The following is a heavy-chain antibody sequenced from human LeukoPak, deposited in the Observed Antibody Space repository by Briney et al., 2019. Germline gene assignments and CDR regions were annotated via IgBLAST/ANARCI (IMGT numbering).Heavy chain of an antibody. Sequence: SETLSLTCTVSGGSISSSTSSWGWIRQPPGNGLEWIGTVLQSGSTHYNPSLKGRVTMSVDTSKNQFSLRLSSVTAADTALYYCARRRDNNYYFDMDVWGQGTTVTVSS. CDR1: GGSISSSTSS. CDR3: ARRRDNNYYFDMDV. J-gene: IGHJ6*02. CDR2: VLQSGST. V-gene: IGHV4-39*01. D-gene: IGHD5-24*01.